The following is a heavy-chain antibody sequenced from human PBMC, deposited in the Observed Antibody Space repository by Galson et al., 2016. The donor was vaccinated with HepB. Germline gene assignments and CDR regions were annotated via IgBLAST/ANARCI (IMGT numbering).Heavy chain of an antibody. CDR3: AKDNRSGFYSRWFDP. CDR2: IRGSGGSP. CDR1: GFIFSNYD. J-gene: IGHJ5*02. V-gene: IGHV3-23*01. Sequence: SLRLSCAASGFIFSNYDMSWVRQAPGKGLEWVSAIRGSGGSPSYADSVKGRFTLPRDNSKNTLYLQMNSLRVEDTALYYCAKDNRSGFYSRWFDPWGQGTLVTVSS. D-gene: IGHD3-3*01.